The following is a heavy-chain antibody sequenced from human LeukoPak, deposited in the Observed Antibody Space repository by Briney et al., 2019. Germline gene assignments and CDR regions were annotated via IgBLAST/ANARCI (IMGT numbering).Heavy chain of an antibody. V-gene: IGHV4-34*01. CDR1: GGSFSGYY. D-gene: IGHD3-22*01. J-gene: IGHJ4*02. CDR3: AAGTYYYDGSGYYGPLFDY. CDR2: INHSGST. Sequence: SETLSLTCAVYGGSFSGYYWSWIRQPPGKGLEWIGEINHSGSTNYNPSLKSRVTISVDTSKNQFSLKLSSVTAADTAVYYCAAGTYYYDGSGYYGPLFDYWGQGTLVTVSS.